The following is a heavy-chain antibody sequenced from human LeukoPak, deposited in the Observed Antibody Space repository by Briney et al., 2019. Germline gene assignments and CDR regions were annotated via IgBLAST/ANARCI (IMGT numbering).Heavy chain of an antibody. J-gene: IGHJ4*02. V-gene: IGHV3-74*01. D-gene: IGHD3-22*01. Sequence: GGSLRLSCAASGFTFSTYWMHWVRQGPGKGLVWVSRINPDGTNTRYADFVKGRFTISRDNAQNTLYLQMNSLRAEDTAVYYCARFLYDSSGYYDYWGQGTLVTVSS. CDR1: GFTFSTYW. CDR2: INPDGTNT. CDR3: ARFLYDSSGYYDY.